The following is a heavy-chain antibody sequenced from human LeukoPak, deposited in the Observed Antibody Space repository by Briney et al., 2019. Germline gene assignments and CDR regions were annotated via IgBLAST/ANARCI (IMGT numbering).Heavy chain of an antibody. CDR1: GFTFSSYW. CDR3: AREGSYYDSSGYYSSFGY. CDR2: IKQDGSEK. Sequence: GGSLRLSCAASGFTFSSYWMNWVRQAPGKGLEWVANIKQDGSEKYYVDSVKGRFTISRDNAKNSLYLQMNSLRAEDTAVYYCAREGSYYDSSGYYSSFGYWGQGTLVTVSS. V-gene: IGHV3-7*03. D-gene: IGHD3-22*01. J-gene: IGHJ4*02.